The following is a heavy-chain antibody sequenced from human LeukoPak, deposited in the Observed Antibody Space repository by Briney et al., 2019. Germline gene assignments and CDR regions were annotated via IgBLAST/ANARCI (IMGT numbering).Heavy chain of an antibody. CDR2: ITPYNGKT. Sequence: GASVTVSCKASGYTFTNYDITWVRQAPGQGLEWMGWITPYNGKTNYAQKLQGRVTMTTDTSTSTAYMELRSLRSDDTAVYYCARVLSPFYGVDVWGQGTTVTV. D-gene: IGHD5/OR15-5a*01. V-gene: IGHV1-18*01. J-gene: IGHJ6*02. CDR3: ARVLSPFYGVDV. CDR1: GYTFTNYD.